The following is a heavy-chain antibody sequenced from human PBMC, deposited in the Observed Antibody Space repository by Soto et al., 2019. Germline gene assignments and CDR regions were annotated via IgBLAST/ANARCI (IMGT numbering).Heavy chain of an antibody. CDR1: SGPDSSHN. Sequence: QVELQQSGPGLVKPSGTLSLTCTVSSGPDSSHNWGWIRQPPGRGLEWIGYVYYTGDTSHNPSLKSRATISAATSSKIIFLTLSSVTAADTAVYYCVRQGIDYLHGLVDVWGQGTTVSVSS. J-gene: IGHJ6*02. CDR2: VYYTGDT. CDR3: VRQGIDYLHGLVDV. D-gene: IGHD1-26*01. V-gene: IGHV4-59*08.